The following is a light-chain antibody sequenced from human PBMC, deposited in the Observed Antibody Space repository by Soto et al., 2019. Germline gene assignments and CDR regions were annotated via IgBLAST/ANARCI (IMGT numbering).Light chain of an antibody. CDR1: SSDVGAYDY. V-gene: IGLV2-8*01. CDR2: EVT. CDR3: SSFANSKNFD. J-gene: IGLJ1*01. Sequence: QSVLTQPPSASGSPGQSVTISCTGTSSDVGAYDYVSWYQQHPGEAPKLIIYEVTKRPSGVPDRFSGSKSGNTASLTVSGLQTEDEADYYCSSFANSKNFDFGTGTKVTV.